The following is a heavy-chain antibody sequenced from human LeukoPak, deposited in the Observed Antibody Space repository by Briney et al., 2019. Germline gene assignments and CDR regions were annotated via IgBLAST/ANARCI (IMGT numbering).Heavy chain of an antibody. D-gene: IGHD5-24*01. CDR1: GFTFISYG. CDR2: ISASGGNT. J-gene: IGHJ4*02. Sequence: GGSLRLSCAASGFTFISYGMSWVRQAPGKGLEWVSAISASGGNTYYADSVKGRFTISRDNSKNTLYLQMNGLRGEDTAVYYCARENGYKVFDYWGQGTLVTVSS. CDR3: ARENGYKVFDY. V-gene: IGHV3-23*01.